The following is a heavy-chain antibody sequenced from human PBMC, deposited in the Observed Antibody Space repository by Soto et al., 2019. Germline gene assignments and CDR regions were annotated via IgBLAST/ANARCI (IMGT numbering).Heavy chain of an antibody. V-gene: IGHV3-30*18. CDR2: ISYDGSNK. CDR3: AKVDMSYYCHSSGSIHY. Sequence: GGSLRLSCAASGFTFSSYGMHWVRQAPGKGLEWVAAISYDGSNKYYADSVKGRFTISRDNSKNTLYLQMNSLRAEDTAVYYCAKVDMSYYCHSSGSIHYRGTGTLLTVSS. D-gene: IGHD3-22*01. CDR1: GFTFSSYG. J-gene: IGHJ4*02.